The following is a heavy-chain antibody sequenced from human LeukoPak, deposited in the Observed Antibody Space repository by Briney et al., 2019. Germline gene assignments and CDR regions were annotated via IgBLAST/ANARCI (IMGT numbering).Heavy chain of an antibody. CDR2: ISSNGDST. CDR3: ARPPYYYDSSGLLY. Sequence: GGSLRLSCAASGFTFSSYAMHWVRQAPGKGLEYVSAISSNGDSTYYANSVKGRFTISRDNSKTTLYLQMGSLRAEDMAVYYCARPPYYYDSSGLLYWGQGTLVTVSS. CDR1: GFTFSSYA. J-gene: IGHJ4*02. V-gene: IGHV3-64*01. D-gene: IGHD3-22*01.